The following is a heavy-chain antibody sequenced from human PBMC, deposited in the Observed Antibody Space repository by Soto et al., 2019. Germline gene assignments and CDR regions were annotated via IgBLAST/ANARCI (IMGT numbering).Heavy chain of an antibody. CDR2: ISGYNGDT. CDR1: GYTFTRYG. CDR3: AKNGQPPYYYYGLDV. D-gene: IGHD2-8*01. Sequence: RVWWKAAGYTFTRYGISWVRQATGQGLEWMGWISGYNGDTNYAQKFQDRVSMTIDTSTGTAYMELRSLTSDDTAIYYCAKNGQPPYYYYGLDVWGQGTKVTVSS. J-gene: IGHJ6*02. V-gene: IGHV1-18*01.